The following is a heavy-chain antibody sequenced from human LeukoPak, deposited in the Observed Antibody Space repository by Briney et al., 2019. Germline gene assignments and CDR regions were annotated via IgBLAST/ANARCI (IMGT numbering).Heavy chain of an antibody. CDR1: GDTISSGNYY. J-gene: IGHJ1*01. CDR2: IYTSGST. V-gene: IGHV4-61*02. D-gene: IGHD2-8*01. CDR3: AGGWISNGGDFQH. Sequence: PSRTLSLTCSVSGDTISSGNYYWSWIRQSAGKGLEWIGRIYTSGSTKYNPSLESRVTISIDTSKNQFSLKLSSMTAADTAVYYCAGGWISNGGDFQHWGQGTLITVSS.